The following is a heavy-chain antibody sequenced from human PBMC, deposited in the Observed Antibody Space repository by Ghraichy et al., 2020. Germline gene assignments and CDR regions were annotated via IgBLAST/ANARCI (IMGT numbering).Heavy chain of an antibody. CDR3: ARVSGGFDY. J-gene: IGHJ4*02. CDR1: GFTFSSYW. D-gene: IGHD2-15*01. Sequence: GSLRLSCAASGFTFSSYWMHWVRQAPGKALVWVSRINSDGSTTTYADSVKGRFTISRDNAKNTLYLQMNSLRAEDTAVYYCARVSGGFDYWGQGTLVTVSS. CDR2: INSDGSTT. V-gene: IGHV3-74*01.